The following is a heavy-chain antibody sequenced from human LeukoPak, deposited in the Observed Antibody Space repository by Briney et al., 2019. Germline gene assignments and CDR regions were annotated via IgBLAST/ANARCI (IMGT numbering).Heavy chain of an antibody. CDR1: GFTFSSYA. D-gene: IGHD1-26*01. J-gene: IGHJ5*02. CDR2: ISGSGGST. V-gene: IGHV3-23*01. Sequence: QTGGSLRLSCAASGFTFSSYAMSWVRQAPGKGLEWVSAISGSGGSTYYADSVKGRFTISRDNSKNTLYLQMNSLRAEDTAVYYCAKDPILGARRASWFDPWGQGTLVTVSS. CDR3: AKDPILGARRASWFDP.